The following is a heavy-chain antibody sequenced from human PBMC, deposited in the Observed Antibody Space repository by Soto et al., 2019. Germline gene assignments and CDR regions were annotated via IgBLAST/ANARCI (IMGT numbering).Heavy chain of an antibody. Sequence: QVQLVQSGAEVKKPGASVKVSCKASGYTFTGYYMHWVRQAPGQGLEWMGWINPNSGGTNYAQKFQGWVTMTRDTSISTAYMELRRLRSDDTAVYYCARDNGHSSGWYGDYYYYGMDVWGQGTTVTVSS. CDR2: INPNSGGT. CDR1: GYTFTGYY. J-gene: IGHJ6*02. CDR3: ARDNGHSSGWYGDYYYYGMDV. V-gene: IGHV1-2*04. D-gene: IGHD6-19*01.